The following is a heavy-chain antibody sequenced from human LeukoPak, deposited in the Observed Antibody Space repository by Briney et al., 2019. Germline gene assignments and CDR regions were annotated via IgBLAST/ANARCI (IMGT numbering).Heavy chain of an antibody. J-gene: IGHJ4*02. D-gene: IGHD2-21*01. Sequence: ASVKVSCKASGYTFTDYYIHWVRQAPGQEFEWMGWITHKSGATKFAQKFQGRVTLTRDTSIRTVYMELSNLISDDTATYYCVSWAGGNSDVASFDYWGQGTLDTVSS. CDR3: VSWAGGNSDVASFDY. V-gene: IGHV1-2*02. CDR1: GYTFTDYY. CDR2: ITHKSGAT.